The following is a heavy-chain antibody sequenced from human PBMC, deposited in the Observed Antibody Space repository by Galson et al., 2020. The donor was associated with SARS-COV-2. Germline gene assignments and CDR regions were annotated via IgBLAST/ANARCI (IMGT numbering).Heavy chain of an antibody. Sequence: SETLSLTCTVSGGSISSSSYYWGWIRQPPGKGPEWIGNIYYSGSTYYNPSLQSRVTISVDTSKNQFSLKLSSVTAADTAVYYCARHASGYYYDSSFDYWGQGTLVTVSS. CDR3: ARHASGYYYDSSFDY. V-gene: IGHV4-39*07. J-gene: IGHJ4*02. D-gene: IGHD3-22*01. CDR1: GGSISSSSYY. CDR2: IYYSGST.